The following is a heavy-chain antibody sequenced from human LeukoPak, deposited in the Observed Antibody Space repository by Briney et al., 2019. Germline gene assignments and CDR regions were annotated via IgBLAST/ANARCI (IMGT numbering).Heavy chain of an antibody. CDR2: IYTSGST. Sequence: SQTLSLTCTVSGGSISSGSYYWSWIRQPAGKGLEWIGRIYTSGSTNYNPSLKSRVTISVDTSKNQFSLKLSSVTAADTAVYYCARGLRDYYGSGSHLGWFDPWGQGTLVTVSS. J-gene: IGHJ5*02. CDR3: ARGLRDYYGSGSHLGWFDP. V-gene: IGHV4-61*02. CDR1: GGSISSGSYY. D-gene: IGHD3-10*01.